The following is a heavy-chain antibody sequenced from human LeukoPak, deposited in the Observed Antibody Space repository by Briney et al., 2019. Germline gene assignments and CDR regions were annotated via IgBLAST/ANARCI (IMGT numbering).Heavy chain of an antibody. CDR3: AKDPYDSSGYSNFDY. D-gene: IGHD3-22*01. V-gene: IGHV3-23*01. J-gene: IGHJ4*02. Sequence: TGGSLRLSCAASGFTFSSYAMSWVRQAPGKGLEWVSAISGSGGSTYYADSVKGRFTISRDNSKNTLYLQMNSLRAEDTAVYYCAKDPYDSSGYSNFDYWGQGTLVTVSS. CDR1: GFTFSSYA. CDR2: ISGSGGST.